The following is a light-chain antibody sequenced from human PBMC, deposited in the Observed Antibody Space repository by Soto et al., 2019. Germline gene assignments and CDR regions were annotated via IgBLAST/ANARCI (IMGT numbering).Light chain of an antibody. CDR2: EVT. CDR1: SGDVGGYDY. V-gene: IGLV2-14*01. CDR3: SSHTSGSTRV. Sequence: QSALTQPASVSASPGQSIAISCTGTSGDVGGYDYVSWYQQHPDKAPKLMIYEVTKRPSWVSNRFSGSKSGNTASLTISGLQPEDEADYYCSSHTSGSTRVFGSGTKLTVL. J-gene: IGLJ1*01.